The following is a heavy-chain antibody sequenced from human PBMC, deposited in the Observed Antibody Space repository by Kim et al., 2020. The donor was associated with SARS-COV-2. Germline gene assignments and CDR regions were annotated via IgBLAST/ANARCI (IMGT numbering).Heavy chain of an antibody. V-gene: IGHV4-59*01. J-gene: IGHJ3*02. Sequence: YNPPLKRRVIISVDTSKNQFSLNLSSVTAADTAVYYCARDGGYPLGAFDIWGQGTMVTVSS. D-gene: IGHD5-18*01. CDR3: ARDGGYPLGAFDI.